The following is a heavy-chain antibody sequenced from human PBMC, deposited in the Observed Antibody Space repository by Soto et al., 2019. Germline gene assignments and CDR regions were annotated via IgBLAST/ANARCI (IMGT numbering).Heavy chain of an antibody. CDR2: IYKSGST. J-gene: IGHJ4*02. CDR1: GGSISSVGFY. CDR3: ASILLGEAAQFDY. D-gene: IGHD2-15*01. V-gene: IGHV4-31*03. Sequence: QVQLQESGPGLVKPSQTLSLTCTVSGGSISSVGFYWSWIRQHPGQGLEWIGYIYKSGSTYYSPSLKSRVTIAVDTHKNQFSLQLTSVTAADTALYYCASILLGEAAQFDYWGQGTLVTVSS.